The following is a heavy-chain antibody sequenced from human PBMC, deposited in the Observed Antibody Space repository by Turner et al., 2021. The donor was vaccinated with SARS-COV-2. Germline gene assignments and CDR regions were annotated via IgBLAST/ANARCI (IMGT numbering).Heavy chain of an antibody. V-gene: IGHV4-39*01. CDR3: ARHVFRDHHDASGYYYVEENWFDL. Sequence: HLQQPESGPGLVPPCDTLPPTCFVPADSISTTPPYPAWIRQPPGQALEWIAHVHSSGNTHYNPSLKSRVTLSVDTAKNHLSLELTSVTAADTAVYDCARHVFRDHHDASGYYYVEENWFDLWGQGTLVAVSS. D-gene: IGHD3-3*01. J-gene: IGHJ5*02. CDR2: VHSSGNT. CDR1: ADSISTTPPY.